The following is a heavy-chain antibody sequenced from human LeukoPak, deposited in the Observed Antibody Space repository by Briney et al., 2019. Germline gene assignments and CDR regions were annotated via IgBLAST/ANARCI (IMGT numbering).Heavy chain of an antibody. D-gene: IGHD1/OR15-1a*01. CDR1: GFTFSSTW. Sequence: PGGSLRLSCAASGFTFSSTWMSWVRQAPGKGLEWVGRIKRNIDGGTTDYAAPVNGRFTISRDDSKNTLYLQMNGLKTEDTAVYYCVTGLGRTDHDYWGQGTLVTVSS. V-gene: IGHV3-15*01. CDR2: IKRNIDGGTT. CDR3: VTGLGRTDHDY. J-gene: IGHJ4*02.